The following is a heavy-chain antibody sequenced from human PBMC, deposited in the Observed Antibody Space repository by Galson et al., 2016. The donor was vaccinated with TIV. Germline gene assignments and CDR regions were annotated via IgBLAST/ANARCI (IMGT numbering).Heavy chain of an antibody. V-gene: IGHV3-23*01. D-gene: IGHD6-25*01. Sequence: SLRLSCAASGFSFNEYEMSWVRQAPGKGLEWVSALSGGATNTYYSDSVKGRFTISRDNSQNKVFLEMDSLRVDDTAVYYCAKDRGYFEGFDHWGRGTLVTVSS. CDR3: AKDRGYFEGFDH. CDR1: GFSFNEYE. J-gene: IGHJ4*02. CDR2: LSGGATNT.